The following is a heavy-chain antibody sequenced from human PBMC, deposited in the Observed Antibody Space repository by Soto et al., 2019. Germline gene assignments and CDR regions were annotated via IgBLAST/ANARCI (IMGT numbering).Heavy chain of an antibody. J-gene: IGHJ6*02. D-gene: IGHD3-9*01. CDR2: ISAFNGNT. Sequence: QVQLVQSGAEVKKPGASVKVSCKASGYTFTSYGISWVRQAPGQGLEWMGWISAFNGNTNYAQKLQGRVTMTTDTSTSTAYMELRSLRSDDTAVYYCARANDILTGYFPHYGMDVWGQGTTVTVSS. CDR1: GYTFTSYG. CDR3: ARANDILTGYFPHYGMDV. V-gene: IGHV1-18*01.